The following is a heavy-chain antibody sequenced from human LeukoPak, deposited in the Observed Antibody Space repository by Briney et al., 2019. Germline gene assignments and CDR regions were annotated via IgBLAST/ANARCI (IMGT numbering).Heavy chain of an antibody. D-gene: IGHD3-10*01. CDR3: ARDMGNFGSGSAHFDC. CDR2: IWHDGSKK. CDR1: GFTISGIG. J-gene: IGHJ4*02. V-gene: IGHV3-33*01. Sequence: GTSLRLSCAASGFTISGIGFHWVRQAPGKGLEWVALIWHDGSKKYYTDSVKGRFTISRDDSKNTLNLEMNSLRAEDTAVYYCARDMGNFGSGSAHFDCWGQGTLVTVPS.